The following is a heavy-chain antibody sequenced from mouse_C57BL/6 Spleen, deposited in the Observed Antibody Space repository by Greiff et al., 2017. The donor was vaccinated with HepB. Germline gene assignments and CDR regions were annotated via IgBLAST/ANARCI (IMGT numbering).Heavy chain of an antibody. Sequence: EVNVVESGGGLVKPGGSLKLSCAASGFTFSSYAMSWVRQTPEKRLEWVATISDGGSYTYYPDNVKGRFTISRDNAKNNLYLQMSHLKSEDTAMYYCARDQGSSGYADYWGQGTTLTVSS. V-gene: IGHV5-4*01. D-gene: IGHD3-2*02. CDR1: GFTFSSYA. CDR2: ISDGGSYT. J-gene: IGHJ2*01. CDR3: ARDQGSSGYADY.